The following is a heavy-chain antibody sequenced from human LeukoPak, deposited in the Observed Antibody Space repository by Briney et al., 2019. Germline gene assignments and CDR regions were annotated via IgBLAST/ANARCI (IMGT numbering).Heavy chain of an antibody. V-gene: IGHV3-21*01. D-gene: IGHD4-17*01. CDR3: AREDSQGDYGDYVLPDYFDY. Sequence: GGSLRLSCAASGFSFSSYSMNWVRQAPGKGLEWVSSISSSSSYIYYADSVKGRFTISRGNAKNSLYLQMNSLRAEDTAVYYCAREDSQGDYGDYVLPDYFDYWGQGTLVTVSS. J-gene: IGHJ4*02. CDR1: GFSFSSYS. CDR2: ISSSSSYI.